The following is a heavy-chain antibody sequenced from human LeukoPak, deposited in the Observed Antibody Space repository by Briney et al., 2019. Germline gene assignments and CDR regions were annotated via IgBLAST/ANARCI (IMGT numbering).Heavy chain of an antibody. CDR2: INSDGSST. J-gene: IGHJ4*02. Sequence: GGSLRLSCAASGFTFSSYGMHWVRQAPGEGLVWVSRINSDGSSTSYADSVKGRFTISRDNAKNTLYLQMNSLRAEDTAVYYCTRRGATSGHFDYWGQGTLVTVSS. D-gene: IGHD1-26*01. CDR3: TRRGATSGHFDY. V-gene: IGHV3-74*01. CDR1: GFTFSSYG.